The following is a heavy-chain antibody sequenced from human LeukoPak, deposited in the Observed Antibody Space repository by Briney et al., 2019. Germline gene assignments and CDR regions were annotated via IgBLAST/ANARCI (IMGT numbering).Heavy chain of an antibody. CDR2: IYYSGST. D-gene: IGHD2-21*02. V-gene: IGHV4-59*01. J-gene: IGHJ3*02. CDR3: ARAQVQTLAYCGGDCNTEGAFDI. Sequence: ASETLSLTCTVSGGSISSYYWSWIRQPPGKGLEWIGYIYYSGSTNYNPSLKSRVTISVDTSKNQFSLKLSSVTAADAAVYYCARAQVQTLAYCGGDCNTEGAFDIWGQGTMVTVSS. CDR1: GGSISSYY.